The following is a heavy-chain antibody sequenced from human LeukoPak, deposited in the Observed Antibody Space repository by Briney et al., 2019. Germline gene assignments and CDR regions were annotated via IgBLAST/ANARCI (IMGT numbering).Heavy chain of an antibody. CDR3: AKSATMIVVPTYFDY. V-gene: IGHV3-30*18. D-gene: IGHD3-22*01. CDR1: GFTFSTYG. Sequence: PGRSLRLACAVSGFTFSTYGMHWVRQAPGKGLEWVTMISYDGSNKYYADSVKGRFTISRDNSKNTLYLQMNSLRAEDTAVYYCAKSATMIVVPTYFDYWGQGTLVTVSS. CDR2: ISYDGSNK. J-gene: IGHJ4*02.